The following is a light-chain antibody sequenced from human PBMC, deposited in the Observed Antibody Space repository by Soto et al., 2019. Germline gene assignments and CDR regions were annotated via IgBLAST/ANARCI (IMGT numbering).Light chain of an antibody. CDR2: DVS. CDR1: SSAVGGYNY. V-gene: IGLV2-14*01. CDR3: SSYTSSSTFYV. Sequence: QSVLTQPASVTASPGQSITISCTGTSSAVGGYNYVSWYQQHPGKAPKLMIHDVSNRPSGVSNRFSGSKSGNTASLTISGLQAEDEAEYYCSSYTSSSTFYVFGTGPKLTVL. J-gene: IGLJ1*01.